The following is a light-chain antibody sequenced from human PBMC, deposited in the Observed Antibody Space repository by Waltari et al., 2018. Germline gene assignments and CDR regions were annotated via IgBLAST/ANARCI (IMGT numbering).Light chain of an antibody. CDR1: QSLLHSNGRSG. Sequence: DIVMTQSPLSLSVTPGEPPSVSCRSSQSLLHSNGRSGLDWYLQKPGQSPQLLIYLGSYRASGVPDRFSGSGSGTDFTLKISRVEAEDVGVYYCMQSLQSPWTFGQGTKVEIK. J-gene: IGKJ1*01. V-gene: IGKV2-28*01. CDR2: LGS. CDR3: MQSLQSPWT.